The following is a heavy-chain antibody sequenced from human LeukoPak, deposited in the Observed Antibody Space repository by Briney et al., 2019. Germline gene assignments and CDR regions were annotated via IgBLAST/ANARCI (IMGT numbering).Heavy chain of an antibody. D-gene: IGHD5-18*01. CDR2: ISSSSSYI. J-gene: IGHJ3*02. V-gene: IGHV3-21*01. CDR1: GFTFSSYS. CDR3: ARDLQLQGAFDI. Sequence: GGSLRLSCAASGFTFSSYSMNWVRQAPGKGLEWVSSISSSSSYIYYADSVKGRFTISRDNAKNSLYLQMNSLRAEDTAVYYCARDLQLQGAFDIWGQGTMVTVSS.